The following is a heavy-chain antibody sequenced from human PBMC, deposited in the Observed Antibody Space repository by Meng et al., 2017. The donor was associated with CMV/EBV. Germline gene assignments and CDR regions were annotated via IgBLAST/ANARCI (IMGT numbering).Heavy chain of an antibody. CDR1: GGSFSGCY. D-gene: IGHD1-26*01. J-gene: IGHJ4*02. Sequence: GQLQQWGARLFQPAGTLSLACAVYGGSFSGCYWRWIRQPPGKGLEWIGEINHSGSTNYNPSLKRRVTISVDTSKNQFSLKLSSVTAADTAVYYCARGGGGEWELLHYFDYWGQGTLVTVSS. CDR3: ARGGGGEWELLHYFDY. V-gene: IGHV4-34*01. CDR2: INHSGST.